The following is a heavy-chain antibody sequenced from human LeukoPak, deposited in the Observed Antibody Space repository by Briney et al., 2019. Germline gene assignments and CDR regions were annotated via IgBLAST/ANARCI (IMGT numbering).Heavy chain of an antibody. D-gene: IGHD3-3*01. CDR2: INSGSSTT. CDR3: AREGKGFLEWLLDY. J-gene: IGHJ4*02. CDR1: GFTFWSYS. V-gene: IGHV3-48*01. Sequence: PGGSLRLSCAASGFTFWSYSMHWVRQAPWKGLEWVSYINSGSSTTHYADSVKGRFTISRDNSKNTLYLQMNSLRAEDTAVYYCAREGKGFLEWLLDYWGQGTLVTVSS.